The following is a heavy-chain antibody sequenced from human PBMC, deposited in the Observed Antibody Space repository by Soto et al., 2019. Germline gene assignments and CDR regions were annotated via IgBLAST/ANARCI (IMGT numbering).Heavy chain of an antibody. J-gene: IGHJ4*02. CDR1: GGTFSSYA. CDR2: INPIFGTP. V-gene: IGHV1-69*06. Sequence: VKVSCKASGGTFSSYAISWVRQAPGQGLEWMGGINPIFGTPHYAQKYQGRVTITADTFTNTAYMELTRLTSDDTAVYFCAREGRHFDYWGQVTLVTVSS. CDR3: AREGRHFDY.